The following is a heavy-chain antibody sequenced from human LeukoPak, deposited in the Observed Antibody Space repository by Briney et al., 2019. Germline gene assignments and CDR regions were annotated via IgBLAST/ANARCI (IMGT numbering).Heavy chain of an antibody. J-gene: IGHJ5*01. D-gene: IGHD4-17*01. V-gene: IGHV4-4*07. CDR3: ARDSNYDDYIVSDS. Sequence: SETLSLTCTVSGGSISRSYWSWIRQPAGKGLEWIGRMYPSGSTNYNPSLKSRLSLSADKSKNLLSLKLSSVTAADTAVYYCARDSNYDDYIVSDSWGQGTPVTVS. CDR1: GGSISRSY. CDR2: MYPSGST.